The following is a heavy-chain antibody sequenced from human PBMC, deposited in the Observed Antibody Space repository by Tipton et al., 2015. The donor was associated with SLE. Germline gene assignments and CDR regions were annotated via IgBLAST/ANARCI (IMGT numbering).Heavy chain of an antibody. D-gene: IGHD3-3*01. CDR1: GLTFDDYG. CDR3: AKSDLITLVGMVTSAYPMDV. CDR2: ISWNGGPT. J-gene: IGHJ6*02. V-gene: IGHV3-20*04. Sequence: SLRLSCAAPGLTFDDYGLSWVRQAAGKGLECVYAISWNGGPTGYADSVKGRFTISRDNAKNSLYLQMNSLRADYTAVYYCAKSDLITLVGMVTSAYPMDVWGQGTTFTLSS.